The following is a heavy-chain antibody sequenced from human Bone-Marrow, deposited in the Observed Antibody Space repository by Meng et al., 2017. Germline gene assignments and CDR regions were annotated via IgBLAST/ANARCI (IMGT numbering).Heavy chain of an antibody. CDR3: ARGGGWYKRSDAFDI. CDR1: GYSFTSYW. D-gene: IGHD6-19*01. CDR2: IYPGDSDT. V-gene: IGHV5-51*01. J-gene: IGHJ3*02. Sequence: GGSLRLSCKGPGYSFTSYWIGWVRQMPGKGLEWMGIIYPGDSDTRYSPSFQGQVTISADKSISTAYLQWSSLKASDTAMYYCARGGGWYKRSDAFDIWGQGTMVTVSS.